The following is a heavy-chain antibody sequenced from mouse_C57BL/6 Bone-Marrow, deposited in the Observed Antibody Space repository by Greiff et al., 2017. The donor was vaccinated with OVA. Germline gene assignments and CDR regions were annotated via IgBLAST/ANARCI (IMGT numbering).Heavy chain of an antibody. J-gene: IGHJ1*03. CDR3: ARANWDWYFDV. V-gene: IGHV5-16*01. CDR2: INYDGSST. Sequence: EVKLMESEGGLVQPGRSLKLSCTASGFTFSDYYMAWVRQVPEKGLEWVANINYDGSSTYYLDSLKSRFIISRDNAKNILYLQMSSLKSEDTATYYCARANWDWYFDVWGTGTTVTVSS. CDR1: GFTFSDYY. D-gene: IGHD4-1*01.